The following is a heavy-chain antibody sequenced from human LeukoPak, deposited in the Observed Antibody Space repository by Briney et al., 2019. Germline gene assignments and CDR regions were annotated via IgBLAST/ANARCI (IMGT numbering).Heavy chain of an antibody. Sequence: PSETLSLTSAVDGVSFSGYYWSWLRQPPGKGLEWIGKINHSGSTNYNPSLKCPITISVETSKNKSSLKLMYVTAAEAAVYYCARYHSNYAFDYWGQGTLVT. J-gene: IGHJ4*02. CDR2: INHSGST. CDR1: GVSFSGYY. D-gene: IGHD4-11*01. CDR3: ARYHSNYAFDY. V-gene: IGHV4-34*01.